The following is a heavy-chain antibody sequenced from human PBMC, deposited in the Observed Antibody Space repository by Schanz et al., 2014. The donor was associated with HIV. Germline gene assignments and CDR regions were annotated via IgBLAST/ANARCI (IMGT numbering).Heavy chain of an antibody. Sequence: EVQLVESGGGLVQPGGSLTLSCAVSGFTLSDAWMSWVRQAPGRGLEWVSDIRGGAGGTYYADSVKGRFTISRDNSKSTLYLQMNRLRAEDTAVYYCVGHGSSSSWGLGTLVTVSS. V-gene: IGHV3-23*04. D-gene: IGHD6-6*01. CDR1: GFTLSDAW. CDR3: VGHGSSSS. J-gene: IGHJ5*02. CDR2: IRGGAGGT.